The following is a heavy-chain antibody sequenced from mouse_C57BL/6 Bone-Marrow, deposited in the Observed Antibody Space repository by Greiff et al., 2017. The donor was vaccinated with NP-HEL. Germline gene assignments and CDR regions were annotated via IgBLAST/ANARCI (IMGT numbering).Heavy chain of an antibody. J-gene: IGHJ4*01. Sequence: VQLKESGAELVRPGASVKLSCTASGFNIKDDYMHWVKQRPEQGLEWIGWIDPENGDTEYASKFQGKATITADTSSNTAYLQLSSLTSEDTAVYYCTTSMVTTTSYAMDYWGQGTSVTVSS. CDR1: GFNIKDDY. CDR2: IDPENGDT. V-gene: IGHV14-4*01. CDR3: TTSMVTTTSYAMDY. D-gene: IGHD2-2*01.